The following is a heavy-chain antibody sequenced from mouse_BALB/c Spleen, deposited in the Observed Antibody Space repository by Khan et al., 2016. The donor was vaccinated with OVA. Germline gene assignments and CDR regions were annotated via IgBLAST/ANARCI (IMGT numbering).Heavy chain of an antibody. CDR2: INPTSGYT. V-gene: IGHV1-7*01. CDR3: ARDRIDY. Sequence: QVQLQQSGAEQAKPGASVKMSCKTSGYTFSSYWMHWVKQRPGQGLEWIGYINPTSGYTEYNEKFKDKATLSADKSSSTAYMQLTSLTSEDSEVYYCARDRIDYWGQGTTLTVSS. J-gene: IGHJ2*01. CDR1: GYTFSSYW.